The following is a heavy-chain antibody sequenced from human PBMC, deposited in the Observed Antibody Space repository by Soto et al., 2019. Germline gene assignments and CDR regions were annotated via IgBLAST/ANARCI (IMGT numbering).Heavy chain of an antibody. V-gene: IGHV4-4*02. CDR1: GGSISSSNW. Sequence: QVQLQESGPGLVKPSGTLSLTCAVSGGSISSSNWWSWVRQPPGKGLDWIGEIYQSGSTNSNPSLKSRVTIPVAKSKNPLSRKLSSVIAAETAVYYCASSGSNGGGYFDCWGQGTLVTVSS. D-gene: IGHD1-26*01. CDR2: IYQSGST. CDR3: ASSGSNGGGYFDC. J-gene: IGHJ4*02.